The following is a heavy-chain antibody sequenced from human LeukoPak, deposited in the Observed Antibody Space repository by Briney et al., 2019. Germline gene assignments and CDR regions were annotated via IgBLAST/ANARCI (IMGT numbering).Heavy chain of an antibody. D-gene: IGHD1-26*01. Sequence: SETLSLTCAVSGDSIGRGSYYWGWIRQPAGKAPEWIGRIFNTGSTSYNPSLNSRVTISVDTSKNPFSRSLRSVTAADTAVYYCARDQRSLLDVWGQGSLVTVST. CDR2: IFNTGST. CDR1: GDSIGRGSYY. V-gene: IGHV4-61*02. CDR3: ARDQRSLLDV. J-gene: IGHJ4*02.